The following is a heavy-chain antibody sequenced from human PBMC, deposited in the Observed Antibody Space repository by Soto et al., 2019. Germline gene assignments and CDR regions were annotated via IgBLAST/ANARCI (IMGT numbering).Heavy chain of an antibody. D-gene: IGHD3-3*01. CDR3: ARFGGPLFSQHYFDI. Sequence: GESLKISCQGSGYDVSGYWIGWLRQMPGKGLEWMGIIYPGDSSVNYSPSFEGLVTMSVDKSIRTAYLQWSSLRASDTAMYFCARFGGPLFSQHYFDIWGQGILVTVSS. J-gene: IGHJ4*02. V-gene: IGHV5-51*01. CDR1: GYDVSGYW. CDR2: IYPGDSSV.